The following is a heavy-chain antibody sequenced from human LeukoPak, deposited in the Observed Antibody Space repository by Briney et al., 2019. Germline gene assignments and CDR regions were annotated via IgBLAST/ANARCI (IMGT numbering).Heavy chain of an antibody. Sequence: NPGGSLRLSCAASGFTFSSYSMNWVRQAPGKGLEWVSSISSSSSYVYYADSVKGRFTISRDNAKNSLYLQMNSLRAEDTAVYYCARDRNRIQLWNPSHFDYWGQGTLVTVSS. J-gene: IGHJ4*02. CDR3: ARDRNRIQLWNPSHFDY. D-gene: IGHD5-18*01. V-gene: IGHV3-21*01. CDR1: GFTFSSYS. CDR2: ISSSSSYV.